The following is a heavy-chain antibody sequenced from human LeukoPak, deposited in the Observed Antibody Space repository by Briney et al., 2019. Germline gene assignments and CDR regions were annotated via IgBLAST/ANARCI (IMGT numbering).Heavy chain of an antibody. Sequence: SETLSLTCTVSGGSISSGDYYWSWIRQPPGKGLEWIGYTYYSGSIYYNPSLKSRVTISVDTSKNQFSLKLSSVTAADTAVYYCARGVPAYDAFDIWGQGTMVTVSS. V-gene: IGHV4-30-4*01. CDR2: TYYSGSI. CDR3: ARGVPAYDAFDI. J-gene: IGHJ3*02. CDR1: GGSISSGDYY. D-gene: IGHD1-14*01.